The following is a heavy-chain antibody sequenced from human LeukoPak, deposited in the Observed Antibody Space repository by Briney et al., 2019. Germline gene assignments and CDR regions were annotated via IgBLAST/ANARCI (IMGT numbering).Heavy chain of an antibody. CDR2: ISGSGGST. J-gene: IGHJ6*03. D-gene: IGHD2-15*01. CDR1: GFTFSSYA. CDR3: ATLGGCSGGSCYTGGYYYYYMDV. Sequence: PGGSLRLSCAASGFTFSSYAMSWVRQAPGKGLEWVSAISGSGGSTYYADSVKGRFTISRDNSKNTLYPQMNSLRAEDTAVYYCATLGGCSGGSCYTGGYYYYYMDVWGKGTTVTVSS. V-gene: IGHV3-23*01.